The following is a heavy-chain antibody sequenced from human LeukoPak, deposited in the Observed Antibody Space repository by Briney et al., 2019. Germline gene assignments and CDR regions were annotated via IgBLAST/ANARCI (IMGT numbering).Heavy chain of an antibody. Sequence: GGSLRLSCAASGFTFSSYWMSWVRQAPGKGLEGVANIKQDGSEKYYVDSVKGRFTISRDNAKNSLYLQMNSLRAEDTAVYSCARAGVRWPDAFDIWGQGTMVTVSS. CDR1: GFTFSSYW. D-gene: IGHD4-23*01. J-gene: IGHJ3*02. CDR3: ARAGVRWPDAFDI. CDR2: IKQDGSEK. V-gene: IGHV3-7*01.